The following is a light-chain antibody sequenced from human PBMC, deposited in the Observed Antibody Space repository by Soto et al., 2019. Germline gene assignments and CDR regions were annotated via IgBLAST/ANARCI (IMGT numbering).Light chain of an antibody. V-gene: IGKV1-5*03. CDR2: KAS. Sequence: TLSGSVGDRVTITCRASQTISSWLAWYQQKPGKAPKLLIYKASTLKSGVPSRLSGSGSGTEFTLTISSLQPDDFATYYCQHYNSYSEAFGQGTKV. J-gene: IGKJ1*01. CDR3: QHYNSYSEA. CDR1: QTISSW.